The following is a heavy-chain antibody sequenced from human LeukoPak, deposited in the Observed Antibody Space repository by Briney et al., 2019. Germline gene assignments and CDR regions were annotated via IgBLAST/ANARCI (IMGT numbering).Heavy chain of an antibody. V-gene: IGHV3-74*01. D-gene: IGHD5-24*01. CDR1: GFTFSSYW. CDR2: INTDGSST. CDR3: ARERWLQPSDHLDFDY. J-gene: IGHJ4*02. Sequence: GGSLRLSCAASGFTFSSYWMHWVRQAPGKGLVWVSRINTDGSSTSYADSVKGRFTISRDNAKNTLYLQMNSLRAEDTAVYYCARERWLQPSDHLDFDYWGQGTLVTASS.